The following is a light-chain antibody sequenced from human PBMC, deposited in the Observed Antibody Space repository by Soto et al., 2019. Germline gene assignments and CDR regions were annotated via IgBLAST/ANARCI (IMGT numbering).Light chain of an antibody. Sequence: DIQMTQSPSSLSASVGDKVTITCRASQTIRSYLNWYQHKPGKAPRLLIYGASSLQFGVPSRFSGSGSGTDFTLTITNLQPEDFVTYYCQQSYGSPLFTFGPGTKVDI. CDR2: GAS. CDR3: QQSYGSPLFT. J-gene: IGKJ3*01. V-gene: IGKV1-39*01. CDR1: QTIRSY.